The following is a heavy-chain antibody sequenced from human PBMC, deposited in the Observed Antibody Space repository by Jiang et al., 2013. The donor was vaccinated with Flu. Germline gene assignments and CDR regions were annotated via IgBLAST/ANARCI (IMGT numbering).Heavy chain of an antibody. CDR3: ARGDYFGSGRDYYYYGLDV. D-gene: IGHD3-10*01. J-gene: IGHJ6*02. CDR2: TYYRSKWYN. V-gene: IGHV6-1*01. Sequence: IRQSPSRGLEWLGRTYYRSKWYNDYVVSVKSRITINPDTSKNQFSLQLNSVTPEDTAVYYCARGDYFGSGRDYYYYGLDVWGQGTTVTVSS.